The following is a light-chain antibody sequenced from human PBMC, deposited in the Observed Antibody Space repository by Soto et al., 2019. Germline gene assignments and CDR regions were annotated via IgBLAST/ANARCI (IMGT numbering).Light chain of an antibody. CDR1: QTLSSSY. V-gene: IGKV3-20*01. CDR2: GTS. Sequence: EIVLTQSPGTLSLSLGERATLSCRASQTLSSSYLAWFQQKPGQAPTLLIYGTSRRAPGIPDRFSASGSGTDFTLTISRLEPEDFAVYYCQQYGSSSLTFGGGTKVDIK. CDR3: QQYGSSSLT. J-gene: IGKJ4*01.